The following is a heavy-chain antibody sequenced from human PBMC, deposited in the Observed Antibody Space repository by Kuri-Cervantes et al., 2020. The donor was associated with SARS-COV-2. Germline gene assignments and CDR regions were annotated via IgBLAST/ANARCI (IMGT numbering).Heavy chain of an antibody. D-gene: IGHD6-19*01. V-gene: IGHV3-7*03. CDR1: GFTLTYRW. J-gene: IGHJ4*02. CDR3: AKDIRSSGWSIDY. CDR2: IKADGGEM. Sequence: GESLKISCEASGFTLTYRWMAWFRQAPEKGLEWVAAIKADGGEMVYVDSAKGRFTISRDNAKNSLYLQMNSLRAEDTALYYCAKDIRSSGWSIDYWGQGTLVTVSS.